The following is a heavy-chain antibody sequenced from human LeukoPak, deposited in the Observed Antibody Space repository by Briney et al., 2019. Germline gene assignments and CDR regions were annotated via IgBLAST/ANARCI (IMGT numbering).Heavy chain of an antibody. J-gene: IGHJ3*02. Sequence: GGSLRLSCADSGFSFSSHWMSGVRQAPGKGLEWVANIKHDGGEKYYVDSLKGRFAIYRDNAKNSLYLQMNRLRAEDTHVYYCARALTGGYTFDAFDMWGQGTMATVSS. V-gene: IGHV3-7*04. CDR3: ARALTGGYTFDAFDM. CDR2: IKHDGGEK. CDR1: GFSFSSHW. D-gene: IGHD5-12*01.